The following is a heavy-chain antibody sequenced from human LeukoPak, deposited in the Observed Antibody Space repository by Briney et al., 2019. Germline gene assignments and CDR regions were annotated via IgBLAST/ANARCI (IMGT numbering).Heavy chain of an antibody. V-gene: IGHV4-34*01. CDR2: INHSGST. CDR3: AIRRRDGYNHWVRNGDY. Sequence: SETLSLTCAVYGGSFSGYYWSWVRQPPGKGLEWIGEINHSGSTNYNPSLNSPLTIPVDTSKNQFSLKLSSVAAADTAVYYCAIRRRDGYNHWVRNGDYWGQGTLVTVSS. J-gene: IGHJ4*02. D-gene: IGHD5-24*01. CDR1: GGSFSGYY.